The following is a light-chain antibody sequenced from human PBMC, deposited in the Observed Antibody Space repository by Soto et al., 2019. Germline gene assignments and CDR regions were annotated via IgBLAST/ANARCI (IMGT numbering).Light chain of an antibody. J-gene: IGKJ4*01. Sequence: EIVMTQSPATLSVSPEESATLSCRASQSVSSNLAWYQQKPGQAPGLLIYGASTRATGIPARFSGSGSGTEFTLTISSLQSEDFAVYYCQHYNNWPLTFGGGTKVEIK. CDR3: QHYNNWPLT. CDR2: GAS. CDR1: QSVSSN. V-gene: IGKV3-15*01.